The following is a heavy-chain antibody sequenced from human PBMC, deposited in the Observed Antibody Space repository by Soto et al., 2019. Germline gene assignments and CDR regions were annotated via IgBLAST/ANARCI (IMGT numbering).Heavy chain of an antibody. CDR2: IYHSGTT. CDR3: ARDFLYYDFWSGLGMDV. D-gene: IGHD3-3*01. V-gene: IGHV4-38-2*02. Sequence: SETLSLTCAVSGDSITSIYHWAWIRQPPGRGLEWVASIYHSGTTYYNPSLKSRVTISVDTSKNQFSLNLRSVTAADSAVYYCARDFLYYDFWSGLGMDVWGQGTTVTVSS. J-gene: IGHJ6*02. CDR1: GDSITSIYH.